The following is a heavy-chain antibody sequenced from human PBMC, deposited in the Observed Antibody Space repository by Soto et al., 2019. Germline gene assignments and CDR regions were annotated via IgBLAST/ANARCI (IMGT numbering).Heavy chain of an antibody. CDR2: VYGDDDS. V-gene: IGHV2-5*02. D-gene: IGHD4-17*01. J-gene: IGHJ5*02. Sequence: SGPTLVNPTQTLTLTCTFSGFSFSTGGVAVGWIRQPPGKTLEWLALVYGDDDSRYNPSLQTRLTITKDISKNQVILTMINIDPVDTATYYCGHNFAMGTTVRVPVFFDPWGQGILVTVPS. CDR3: GHNFAMGTTVRVPVFFDP. CDR1: GFSFSTGGVA.